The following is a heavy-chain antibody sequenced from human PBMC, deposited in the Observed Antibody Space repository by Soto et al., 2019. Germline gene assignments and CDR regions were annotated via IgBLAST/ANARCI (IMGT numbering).Heavy chain of an antibody. D-gene: IGHD3-3*01. CDR3: ARGKIIGP. CDR2: TYYRSKWYN. J-gene: IGHJ5*02. CDR1: GDSVSSNSAA. Sequence: SQTLSLTCAISGDSVSSNSAAWSWIRQPPSRGLEWLGRTYYRSKWYNDYAVSVKSRITINPDTSKNQFSLKLRSVTAADTAVYYCARGKIIGPWGQGTLVTVSS. V-gene: IGHV6-1*01.